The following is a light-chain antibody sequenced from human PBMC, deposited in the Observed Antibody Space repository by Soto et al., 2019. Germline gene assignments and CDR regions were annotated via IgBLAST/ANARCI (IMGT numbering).Light chain of an antibody. CDR2: GAS. J-gene: IGKJ5*01. CDR3: QQYNNWPP. V-gene: IGKV3-15*01. Sequence: EIFMTQCPATLSVSRGERATLSCRASQSVSSNLAWYQQKPGQAPRLLIYGASTRATGIPARFSGSGSGTEFTLTISSLQSEDFAVYYCQQYNNWPPFGQGTRLEIK. CDR1: QSVSSN.